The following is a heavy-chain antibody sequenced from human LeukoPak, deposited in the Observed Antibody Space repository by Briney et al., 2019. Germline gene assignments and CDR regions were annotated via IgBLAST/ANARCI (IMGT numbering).Heavy chain of an antibody. V-gene: IGHV3-9*01. CDR1: GFAFDDYA. D-gene: IGHD3-22*01. CDR2: ISWNSGSI. J-gene: IGHJ4*02. Sequence: PGGSLRLSCAASGFAFDDYAMHWVRQAPGKGLEWVSGISWNSGSIGYADSVKGRFTISRDNAKNSLYLQMNSLRAEDTAVYYCARGYYYDTSGGQGTLVTVSS. CDR3: ARGYYYDTS.